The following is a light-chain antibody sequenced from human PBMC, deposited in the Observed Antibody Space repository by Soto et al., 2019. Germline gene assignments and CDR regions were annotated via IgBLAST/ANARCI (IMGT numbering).Light chain of an antibody. J-gene: IGLJ2*01. V-gene: IGLV3-27*01. CDR1: VLAKKY. CDR3: YSAADNNLRV. CDR2: KDS. Sequence: SYELTQPSSVSVSPGQTASITCSGDVLAKKYARWFQQKPGQAPVLVIYKDSERPSGIPERFSGSSSGTTVTLTISGAQVEDEADYYCYSAADNNLRVFGGGTKVTVL.